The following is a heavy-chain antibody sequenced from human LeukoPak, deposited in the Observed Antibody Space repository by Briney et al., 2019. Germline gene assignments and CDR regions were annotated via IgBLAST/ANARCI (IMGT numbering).Heavy chain of an antibody. V-gene: IGHV1-46*01. CDR2: INPSGGST. Sequence: ASVKVSCKASGYTFTGYYMHWVRQAPGQGLEWMGIINPSGGSTSYAQKFQGRVTMTRDMSTSTVYMELSSLRSEDTAVYYCAREGGSSQFDYWGQGTLVTVSS. CDR3: AREGGSSQFDY. D-gene: IGHD1-26*01. CDR1: GYTFTGYY. J-gene: IGHJ4*02.